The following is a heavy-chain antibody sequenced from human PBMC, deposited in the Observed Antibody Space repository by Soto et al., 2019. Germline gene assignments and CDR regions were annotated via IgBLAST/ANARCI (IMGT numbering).Heavy chain of an antibody. CDR1: GFTFSNAW. J-gene: IGHJ6*02. CDR2: IKRKTDGGTT. Sequence: ELQLVESGGGLVKPGGSLRLSCAASGFTFSNAWMKWVRQAPGKGLEWVGRIKRKTDGGTTDYAAPVKGRFTISRDDSKNTLHLQMNSLKTEDTAVYYCTTDPWHGMDVWGQGTTVIVSS. V-gene: IGHV3-15*07. CDR3: TTDPWHGMDV.